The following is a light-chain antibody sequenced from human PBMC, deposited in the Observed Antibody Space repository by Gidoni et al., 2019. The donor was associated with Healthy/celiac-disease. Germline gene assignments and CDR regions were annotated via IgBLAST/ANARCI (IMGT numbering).Light chain of an antibody. J-gene: IGKJ1*01. CDR1: HSVLYSSNNKNY. CDR3: QQYYSSPRT. CDR2: WAS. V-gene: IGKV4-1*01. Sequence: DIVMHYSPAFPSAPLGEGATTNCKSSHSVLYSSNNKNYLAWYQQKPGQPPKLLIYWASTRESGVPDRFSGSGSGTDFTLTISRLQAEDVAVYYCQQYYSSPRTFGQGTKVEIE.